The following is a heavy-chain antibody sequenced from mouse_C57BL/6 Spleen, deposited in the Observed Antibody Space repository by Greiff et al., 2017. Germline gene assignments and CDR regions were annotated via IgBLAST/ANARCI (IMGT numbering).Heavy chain of an antibody. Sequence: VQLQESGAELARPGASVKLSCKASGYTFTSSGISWVKQRTGQGLEWIGEIYPRSGNTYYNEKFKGKATLTADKSSSTAYMELRSLTSEDSAVYFCARGGGYDHYFDYWGQGTTLTVSS. D-gene: IGHD2-2*01. CDR3: ARGGGYDHYFDY. CDR2: IYPRSGNT. CDR1: GYTFTSSG. V-gene: IGHV1-81*01. J-gene: IGHJ2*01.